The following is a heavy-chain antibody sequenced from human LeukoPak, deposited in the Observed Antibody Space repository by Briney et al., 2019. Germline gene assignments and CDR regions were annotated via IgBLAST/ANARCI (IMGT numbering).Heavy chain of an antibody. V-gene: IGHV1-69*13. J-gene: IGHJ4*02. CDR3: ARDSLSYKRGALYYFDY. Sequence: SVKVSCKASGGTFSSYAISWVRQAPGQGLEWMGGIIPIFGTANYAQKFQGRVTITADESTSTAYMELGSLRSEDTAVYYCARDSLSYKRGALYYFDYWGQGTLVTVSS. CDR2: IIPIFGTA. D-gene: IGHD3-10*01. CDR1: GGTFSSYA.